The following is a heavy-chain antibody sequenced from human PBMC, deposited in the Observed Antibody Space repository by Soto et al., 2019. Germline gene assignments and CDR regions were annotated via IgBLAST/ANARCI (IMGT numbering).Heavy chain of an antibody. CDR2: ITGTASST. CDR1: GFRFSDFA. J-gene: IGHJ4*02. CDR3: AKVAEGYVVSSLDS. D-gene: IGHD5-12*01. Sequence: EVQLLASGGGFVQPGGSLRLSCAASGFRFSDFAMTWVRQAPGRGLEWVSAITGTASSTYYADSVKGRFTISRDNSKNTLYLQINSLRAEDTAIYYWAKVAEGYVVSSLDSWGQGTLVTVSS. V-gene: IGHV3-23*01.